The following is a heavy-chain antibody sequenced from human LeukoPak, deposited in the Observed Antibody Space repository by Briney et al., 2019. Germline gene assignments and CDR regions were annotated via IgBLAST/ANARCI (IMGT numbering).Heavy chain of an antibody. CDR2: ISGSGGST. V-gene: IGHV3-23*01. J-gene: IGHJ1*01. CDR1: GFTFSSYA. D-gene: IGHD6-19*01. Sequence: GGSLRLSCAASGFTFSSYAMSWVRQAPGKGLEWVSAISGSGGSTYYADSVKGRFTISRDNSKNTLYLQMNSLRAEDTAVYYCARDMDSSGWYSGNSEYFQHWGQGTLVTVSS. CDR3: ARDMDSSGWYSGNSEYFQH.